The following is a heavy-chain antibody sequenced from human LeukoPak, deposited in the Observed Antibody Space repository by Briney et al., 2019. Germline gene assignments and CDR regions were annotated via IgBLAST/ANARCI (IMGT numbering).Heavy chain of an antibody. J-gene: IGHJ4*02. CDR2: IKQRGSEK. Sequence: GRSLRLSCAASGFTFSYYWMTWVRQAPGKGLEWVANIKQRGSEKDYVDSVRGRFTISRDNAKNSLFLQMNSLRAEDTAMYYCARVESNRRLDYWGQGTLVTVSS. D-gene: IGHD1-1*01. V-gene: IGHV3-7*01. CDR1: GFTFSYYW. CDR3: ARVESNRRLDY.